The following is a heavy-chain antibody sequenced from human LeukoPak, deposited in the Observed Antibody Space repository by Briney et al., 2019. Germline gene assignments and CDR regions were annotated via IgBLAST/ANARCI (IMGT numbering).Heavy chain of an antibody. J-gene: IGHJ4*02. CDR2: IKSKTDGGTT. CDR1: GFTFTDAW. V-gene: IGHV3-15*01. CDR3: TTVSSSGGWSFDY. Sequence: PGGSLRLSCAASGFTFTDAWMTWVRQAPGKGLEWVGRIKSKTDGGTTDYAAPVKGRFTISRDDSKNTLYLQMNSLKTEDTAVYFCTTVSSSGGWSFDYWGQGTLVTVSS. D-gene: IGHD6-19*01.